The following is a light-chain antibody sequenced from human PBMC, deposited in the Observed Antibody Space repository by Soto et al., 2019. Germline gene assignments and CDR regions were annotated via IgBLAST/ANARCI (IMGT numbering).Light chain of an antibody. CDR3: QQYNSDST. J-gene: IGKJ1*01. V-gene: IGKV1-5*03. CDR2: KAS. CDR1: QSISIW. Sequence: IQMTQSPSTLSASVGDRVTITCRASQSISIWLAWYQQKPGKAPKLLIYKASSLESGVPSRFSGSGSGTEFTLTINSLPPDDSATYYCQQYNSDSTFGQGTKVEIK.